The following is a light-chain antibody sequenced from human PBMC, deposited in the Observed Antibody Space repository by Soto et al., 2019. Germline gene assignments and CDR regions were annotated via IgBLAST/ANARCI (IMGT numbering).Light chain of an antibody. J-gene: IGKJ5*01. CDR2: AAS. CDR1: QGIGSS. CDR3: QQANSFPT. V-gene: IGKV1-12*01. Sequence: DIQMTQSPSSVSASVGDTVTVTCRASQGIGSSFAWYQQKPGKAPKLLIYAASSLNSGVPSRFSASGSGTDFTLTISSLQPEDFASYYWQQANSFPTFGQGTRLETK.